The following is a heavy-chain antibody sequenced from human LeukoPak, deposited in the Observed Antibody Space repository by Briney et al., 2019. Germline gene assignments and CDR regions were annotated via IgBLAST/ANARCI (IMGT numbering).Heavy chain of an antibody. J-gene: IGHJ4*02. Sequence: GGSLRLSCAASGFTVSSNYMSWVRQAPGKGLEWVSVIYSGGSTYYADSVKGRFTISRDNSKNTLYLQMNSLRAEDTAVYYCARGHGGHLSFNYFDYWGQGTLVTVSS. CDR2: IYSGGST. V-gene: IGHV3-66*02. CDR1: GFTVSSNY. CDR3: ARGHGGHLSFNYFDY. D-gene: IGHD2-15*01.